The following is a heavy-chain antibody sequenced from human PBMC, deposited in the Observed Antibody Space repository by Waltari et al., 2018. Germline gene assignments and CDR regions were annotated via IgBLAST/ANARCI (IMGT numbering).Heavy chain of an antibody. CDR3: ARGKSRIDP. J-gene: IGHJ5*02. V-gene: IGHV4-34*01. CDR2: INHSGST. CDR1: GASFSGHY. Sequence: QVQLQQWGAGLLKPSETLSLTCAVYGASFSGHYWSWIRQPPGKGLEWIGEINHSGSTNDNPSLKSLVTIAVDTSKNQFSRKLTSVTAADTAVYYCARGKSRIDPWGQGTLGTVSS.